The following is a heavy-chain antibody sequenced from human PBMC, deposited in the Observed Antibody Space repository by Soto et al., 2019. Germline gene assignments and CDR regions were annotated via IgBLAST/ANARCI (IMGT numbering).Heavy chain of an antibody. V-gene: IGHV3-23*01. D-gene: IGHD2-2*02. CDR3: AKDIPLEPVSGLLLFPDAFDI. CDR2: ISGSGGST. J-gene: IGHJ3*02. Sequence: GGSLRLSCAASGFTFSSYAMSWVRQAPGKGLEWVSAISGSGGSTYYADSVKGRFTISRDNSKNTLYLQMNSLRAEDTAVYYCAKDIPLEPVSGLLLFPDAFDIWGQGTMVTVSS. CDR1: GFTFSSYA.